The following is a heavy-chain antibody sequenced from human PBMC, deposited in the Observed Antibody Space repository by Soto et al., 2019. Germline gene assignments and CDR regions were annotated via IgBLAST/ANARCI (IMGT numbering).Heavy chain of an antibody. CDR1: GGSISPYY. CDR2: IYYGGST. J-gene: IGHJ5*01. Sequence: SETLSLTCTVSGGSISPYYWSWIRQPPGKGLEWVGYIYYGGSTSYNPSLKSRITISLETSKRQISLRLSSVTAADTAVYYCARLGGYYQSLDSWGPGTLVTVSS. D-gene: IGHD3-22*01. CDR3: ARLGGYYQSLDS. V-gene: IGHV4-59*08.